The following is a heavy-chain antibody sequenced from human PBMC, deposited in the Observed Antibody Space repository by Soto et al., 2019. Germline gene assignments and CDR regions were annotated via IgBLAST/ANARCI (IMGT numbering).Heavy chain of an antibody. J-gene: IGHJ4*02. D-gene: IGHD2-21*02. CDR3: AKSIVLVTGAVAAGEKDY. Sequence: GGSLRLSCSASGFTFSNYAMSWVRQAPGKGLEWVSAMSGSGGSTYYADSVKGRFTISRDNSKNTLYLQMNSLRAEDTAVYYCAKSIVLVTGAVAAGEKDYWGQGTLVTVSS. V-gene: IGHV3-23*01. CDR2: MSGSGGST. CDR1: GFTFSNYA.